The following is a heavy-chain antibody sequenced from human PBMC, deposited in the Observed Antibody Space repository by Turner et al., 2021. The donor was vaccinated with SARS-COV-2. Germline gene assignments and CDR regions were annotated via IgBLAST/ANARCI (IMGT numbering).Heavy chain of an antibody. Sequence: QVQLQESGPGLVKPSETLSLTCTVSGGSISSDFWSWIRQPPGKGLEWIGYIYYRGSTNYNPSLKSRVTMSVDTSKNQFSLKLSSVTAADTAVYYCARHGNELGIQLWGQGTLVTVSS. V-gene: IGHV4-59*08. CDR3: ARHGNELGIQL. J-gene: IGHJ4*02. CDR1: GGSISSDF. D-gene: IGHD5-18*01. CDR2: IYYRGST.